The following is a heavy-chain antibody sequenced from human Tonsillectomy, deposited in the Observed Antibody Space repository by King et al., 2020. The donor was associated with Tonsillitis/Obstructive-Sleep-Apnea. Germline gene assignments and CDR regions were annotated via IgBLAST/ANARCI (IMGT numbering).Heavy chain of an antibody. Sequence: VQLVESGGGLVQPGGSLRLSCAASGFNFNIYTMHWVRQAPGRGLEYVSSIGGNGYNTYYADSVKGRFSISRDNSKNTLDLQMSSLRPEDTAVYYCVKDPHSSTWSNDSFDILGQGKMVTVS. D-gene: IGHD6-13*01. CDR2: IGGNGYNT. CDR1: GFNFNIYT. J-gene: IGHJ3*02. CDR3: VKDPHSSTWSNDSFDI. V-gene: IGHV3-64D*08.